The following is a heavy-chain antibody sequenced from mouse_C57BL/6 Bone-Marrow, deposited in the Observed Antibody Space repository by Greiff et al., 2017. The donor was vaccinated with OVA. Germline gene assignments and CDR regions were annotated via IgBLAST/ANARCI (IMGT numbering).Heavy chain of an antibody. CDR3: ARRAPRQLRLHAMDY. V-gene: IGHV2-2*01. CDR2: IWSGGST. J-gene: IGHJ4*01. D-gene: IGHD3-2*02. Sequence: VQLVESGPGLVQPSQSLSITCTVSGFSFTSYGVHWVRQSPGKGLEWLGVIWSGGSTDYNAAFISRLSISKDNSKSQVFFKMNSLQADDTAIYYCARRAPRQLRLHAMDYWGQGTSVTVSS. CDR1: GFSFTSYG.